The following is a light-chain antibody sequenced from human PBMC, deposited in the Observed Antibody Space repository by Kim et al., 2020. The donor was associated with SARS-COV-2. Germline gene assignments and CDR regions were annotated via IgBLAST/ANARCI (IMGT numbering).Light chain of an antibody. CDR3: QRHSSSPIMYS. J-gene: IGKJ2*01. Sequence: EILLTQSPGTLSLSPGERATLSCRASQSVSSFYLAWYQQKPGQAPRLLIYAASTRAPGIPDRFSGSGSGTDFTLTISRLEPEDFAVYYCQRHSSSPIMYSFGQGTKLEI. V-gene: IGKV3-20*01. CDR2: AAS. CDR1: QSVSSFY.